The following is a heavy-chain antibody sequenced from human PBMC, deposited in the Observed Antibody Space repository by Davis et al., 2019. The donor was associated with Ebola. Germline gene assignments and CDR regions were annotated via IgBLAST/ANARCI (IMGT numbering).Heavy chain of an antibody. CDR1: GGSFSGYY. CDR3: ARIRAVYYYDSSGYSDAFDI. V-gene: IGHV4-34*01. Sequence: SETLSLTCAVYGGSFSGYYWSWIRQPPGKGLEWIGEINHSGSTNYNPSLKSRVTISVDTSKNQFSLKLSSVTAADTAVYYCARIRAVYYYDSSGYSDAFDIWGQGTMVTVSS. D-gene: IGHD3-22*01. J-gene: IGHJ3*02. CDR2: INHSGST.